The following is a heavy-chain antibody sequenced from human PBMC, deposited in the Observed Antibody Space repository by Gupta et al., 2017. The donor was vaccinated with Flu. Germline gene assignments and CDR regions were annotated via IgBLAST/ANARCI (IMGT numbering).Heavy chain of an antibody. CDR1: YSFTDYY. V-gene: IGHV1-2*02. CDR3: ARGWSTTTLDS. D-gene: IGHD1-1*01. CDR2: INPRNGGT. Sequence: YSFTDYYIHWVRQATGQGLGWMGWINPRNGGTNFAPKFQGRVTMTSDTSISTAYMDLNRLTSDDTAVYYCARGWSTTTLDSWGQGTLVTVSS. J-gene: IGHJ5*01.